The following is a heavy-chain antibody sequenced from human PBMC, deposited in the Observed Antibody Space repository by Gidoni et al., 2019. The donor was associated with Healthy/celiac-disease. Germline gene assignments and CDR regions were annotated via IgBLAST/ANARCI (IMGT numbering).Heavy chain of an antibody. CDR1: GYTFTSYY. CDR3: ARDRRDYDFWSGSDY. D-gene: IGHD3-3*01. V-gene: IGHV1-46*01. CDR2: INPSGGST. Sequence: QVQLVQSGAEVKKPGASVKVSCKASGYTFTSYYMHWVRQAPGQGFEWMGIINPSGGSTSYAQKFQGRVTMTRDTSTSTVYMELSSLRSEDTAVYYCARDRRDYDFWSGSDYWGQGTLVTVSS. J-gene: IGHJ4*02.